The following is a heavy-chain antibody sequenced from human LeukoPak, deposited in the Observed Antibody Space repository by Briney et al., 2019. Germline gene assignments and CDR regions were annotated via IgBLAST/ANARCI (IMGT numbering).Heavy chain of an antibody. CDR2: ISGSGGSA. J-gene: IGHJ4*02. Sequence: GGSLRLSCAASGFTFSSYAMSSVRQAPGKGLEWVSAISGSGGSAFYADSVKGRFTISRDNSKNTLYLQMNSLRAEDTAVYYCAKTTDCSGSSCYAAGGYWGQGTLVSVSS. CDR1: GFTFSSYA. D-gene: IGHD2-2*01. V-gene: IGHV3-23*01. CDR3: AKTTDCSGSSCYAAGGY.